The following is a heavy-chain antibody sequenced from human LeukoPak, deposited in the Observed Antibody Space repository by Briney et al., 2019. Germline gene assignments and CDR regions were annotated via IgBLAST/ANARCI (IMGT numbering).Heavy chain of an antibody. CDR1: GFTFSNYA. V-gene: IGHV3-23*01. D-gene: IGHD6-6*01. CDR3: ATGLEYSSTSRPYHFDH. Sequence: PGGSLRLSCTASGFTFSNYAVSWVRQAPGKGLEWVSAISGGGGSTYYADSVKGRFSISRDNSKNTLSLQMSSLRADDTAVYYCATGLEYSSTSRPYHFDHWGQGTLVTVSS. J-gene: IGHJ4*02. CDR2: ISGGGGST.